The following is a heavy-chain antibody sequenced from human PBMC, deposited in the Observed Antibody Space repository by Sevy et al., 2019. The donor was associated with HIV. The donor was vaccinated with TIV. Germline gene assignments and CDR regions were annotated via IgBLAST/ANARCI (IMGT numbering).Heavy chain of an antibody. CDR3: VKEGGGEGGDH. CDR1: GFSYSSYG. V-gene: IGHV3-30*02. J-gene: IGHJ4*02. CDR2: IHYDGSNK. D-gene: IGHD2-21*01. Sequence: GGSLRLSCAASGFSYSSYGMHWVRQAPGKGLEWVAYIHYDGSNKDYADSVKGRFTISRDNSKNTLDLQMNSPRVEDTAVYDSVKEGGGEGGDHWGQGTLVTVSS.